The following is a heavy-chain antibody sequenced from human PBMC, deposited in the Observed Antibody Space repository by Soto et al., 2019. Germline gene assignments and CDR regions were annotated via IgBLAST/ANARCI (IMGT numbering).Heavy chain of an antibody. J-gene: IGHJ4*02. CDR1: GYTFTSYP. V-gene: IGHV1-3*01. CDR2: IDAGNGNT. D-gene: IGHD1-26*01. Sequence: GSAVKVCCKASGYTFTSYPTHWVRQAPGQRLEWMGWIDAGNGNTKYSQKFRGRVTFTTDTSASTAYMDLSSLRSEDTAGYYCARAYYFLRDSWGQGTSVTVSS. CDR3: ARAYYFLRDS.